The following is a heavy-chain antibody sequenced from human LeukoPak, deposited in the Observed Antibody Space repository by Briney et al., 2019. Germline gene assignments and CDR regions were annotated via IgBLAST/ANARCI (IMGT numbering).Heavy chain of an antibody. V-gene: IGHV4-4*02. Sequence: PSETLSLTCAVSGGSISSSNWWSWVRQPPGKGLEWIGEIYHSGSTNYNPSLKSRVTISVDKSKNQFSLKLSSVTAADTAVYYCARGPFGAAAIEARRFDPWGQGTLVTVSS. D-gene: IGHD2-2*02. J-gene: IGHJ5*02. CDR1: GGSISSSNW. CDR2: IYHSGST. CDR3: ARGPFGAAAIEARRFDP.